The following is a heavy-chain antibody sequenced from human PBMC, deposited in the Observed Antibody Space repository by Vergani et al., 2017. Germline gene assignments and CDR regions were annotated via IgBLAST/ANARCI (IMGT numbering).Heavy chain of an antibody. D-gene: IGHD4-17*01. Sequence: EVQLVQSGAEVKKPGATMKISCKVSGYTFTDHYMHWVKQAPGKGLEWMGLVDPEDGETIYAEKFKGRVTIAADTSTDTAHLELSSLRSEDTAVYYCATPQTVTKGGMEVWGQGTTVIVS. CDR2: VDPEDGET. CDR1: GYTFTDHY. J-gene: IGHJ6*02. V-gene: IGHV1-69-2*01. CDR3: ATPQTVTKGGMEV.